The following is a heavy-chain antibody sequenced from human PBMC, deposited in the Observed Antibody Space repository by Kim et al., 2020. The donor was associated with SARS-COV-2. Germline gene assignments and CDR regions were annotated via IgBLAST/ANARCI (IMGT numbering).Heavy chain of an antibody. V-gene: IGHV3-11*05. CDR1: GFTFSDYC. CDR3: ARVPYGAGSYYYFDY. J-gene: IGHJ4*02. Sequence: GGSLRLSCEASGFTFSDYCMSWIRQAPGRGLEWISYISNSIDYTNYADSVKGRFTISRDNAKNSLYLQMNSLRAEDTAVYYCARVPYGAGSYYYFDYWGQGTLVTVSS. CDR2: ISNSIDYT. D-gene: IGHD3-10*01.